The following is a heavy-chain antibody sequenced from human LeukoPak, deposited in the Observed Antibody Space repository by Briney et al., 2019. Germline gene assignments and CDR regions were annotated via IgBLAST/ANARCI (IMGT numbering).Heavy chain of an antibody. Sequence: GGFLRLSCAASGFTFSSYWMSWVRQAPGKGLEWVANIKQDGSEKYYVDSVKGRFTISRDNAKNSLYLQMNSLRAEDTAVYYCARDRVVVVNPFHYYYYGMDVWGQGTTVTVSS. V-gene: IGHV3-7*01. D-gene: IGHD3-22*01. CDR3: ARDRVVVVNPFHYYYYGMDV. CDR2: IKQDGSEK. CDR1: GFTFSSYW. J-gene: IGHJ6*02.